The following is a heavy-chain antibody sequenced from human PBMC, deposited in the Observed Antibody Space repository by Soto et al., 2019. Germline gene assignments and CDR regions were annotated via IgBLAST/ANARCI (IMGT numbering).Heavy chain of an antibody. CDR2: INPNSGGT. J-gene: IGHJ3*02. CDR3: ARGEAVAFDI. Sequence: ASVKVSCKASGYTLTGYYMHWVRQAPGQGLEWMGWINPNSGGTNYAQKFQGWVTMTRDTSISTAYMELSRLRSDDTAAYYCARGEAVAFDIWGQGTMVTVSS. CDR1: GYTLTGYY. V-gene: IGHV1-2*04. D-gene: IGHD6-19*01.